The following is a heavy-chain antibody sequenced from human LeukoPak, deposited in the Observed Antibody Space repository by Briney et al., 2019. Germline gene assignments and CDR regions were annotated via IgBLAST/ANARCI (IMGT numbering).Heavy chain of an antibody. CDR1: GYTFTSYY. CDR2: INPSGGST. CDR3: ARAVDGGAPYYGMDV. D-gene: IGHD2-21*01. V-gene: IGHV1-46*01. Sequence: ASVKVSCKASGYTFTSYYMHWVRQASGQGLEWIGIINPSGGSTSYAQKFQGRVTMTRDTSTSTVYMELSSLRSEDTAVYYCARAVDGGAPYYGMDVWGQGTTVTVSS. J-gene: IGHJ6*02.